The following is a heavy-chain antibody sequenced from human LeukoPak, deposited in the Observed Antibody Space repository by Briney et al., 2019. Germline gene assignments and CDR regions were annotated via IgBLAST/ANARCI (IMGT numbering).Heavy chain of an antibody. D-gene: IGHD4-23*01. V-gene: IGHV4-38-2*01. CDR2: IYHAGNT. CDR3: ARGVPSVRYLDL. J-gene: IGHJ2*01. Sequence: SETLSLTCAVSGYSISSGSYWGWIRQPPGKGLEWIGSIYHAGNTYYNPSLKSRVTISVDTSKNQFSLNPSSVTAADTAVYYCARGVPSVRYLDLWGRGTLVIVSS. CDR1: GYSISSGSY.